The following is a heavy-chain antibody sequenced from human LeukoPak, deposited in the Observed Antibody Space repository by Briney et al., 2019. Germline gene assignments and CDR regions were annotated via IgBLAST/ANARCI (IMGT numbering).Heavy chain of an antibody. CDR2: IIPILGIA. CDR3: ARFSGRITIFGVASGDFDL. V-gene: IGHV1-69*04. D-gene: IGHD3-3*01. Sequence: ASVKVSCKASGGTFSSYAISWVRQAPGQGLEWMGRIIPILGIANYAQKFQGRVTITADKSTSTAYMELSSLRSEDTAVYYCARFSGRITIFGVASGDFDLWGRGTLVTVSS. CDR1: GGTFSSYA. J-gene: IGHJ2*01.